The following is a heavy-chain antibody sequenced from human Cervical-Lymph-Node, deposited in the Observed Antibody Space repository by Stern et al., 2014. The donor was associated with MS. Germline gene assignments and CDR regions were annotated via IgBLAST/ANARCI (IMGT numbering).Heavy chain of an antibody. D-gene: IGHD1-26*01. V-gene: IGHV1-46*03. CDR1: GYTFIEYY. J-gene: IGHJ3*01. CDR2: INLSDGAT. CDR3: AREGADNDAFDV. Sequence: VQLVQSGAEVKKPGASVTVSCRTSGYTFIEYYIHWVRQAPGQGLEWMGIINLSDGATTSAQKFQGRVTMTRDTSTNTAYMQLGSLTSEDTAVFFCAREGADNDAFDVCGQGTMVTVSS.